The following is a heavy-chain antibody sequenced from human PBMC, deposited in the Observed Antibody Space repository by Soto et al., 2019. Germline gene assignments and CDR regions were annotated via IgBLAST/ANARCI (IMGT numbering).Heavy chain of an antibody. CDR1: GGSISSGDYY. V-gene: IGHV4-30-4*01. D-gene: IGHD6-13*01. CDR3: AREVTAAAGGDYFDY. CDR2: IYYSGST. J-gene: IGHJ4*02. Sequence: SETLSLTCTVSGGSISSGDYYWSWIRQPPGKGLEWIGYIYYSGSTYYNPPLKSRVTISVDTSKNQFSLKLSSVTAADTAVYYCAREVTAAAGGDYFDYWGQGTLVTVSS.